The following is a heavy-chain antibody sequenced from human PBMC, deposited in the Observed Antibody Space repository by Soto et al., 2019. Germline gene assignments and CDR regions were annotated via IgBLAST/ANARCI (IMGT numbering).Heavy chain of an antibody. D-gene: IGHD6-13*01. CDR3: ARLGKIAAADHL. V-gene: IGHV4-39*01. Sequence: SETLSLTCTVSGGSISSSSYYWGWIRQPPWKGLEWIGSIYYSGSTYYNPSLKSRVTISVDTSKNQCSLKLSSVTAADTAVYYCARLGKIAAADHLWGQGTLVTVSS. J-gene: IGHJ4*02. CDR2: IYYSGST. CDR1: GGSISSSSYY.